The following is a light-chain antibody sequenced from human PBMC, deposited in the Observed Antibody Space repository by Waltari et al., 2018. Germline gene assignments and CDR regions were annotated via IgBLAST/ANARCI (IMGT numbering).Light chain of an antibody. CDR1: SDRSSNA. Sequence: QLVLTQSPSASASLGASVNLTCTLSSDRSSNAIAWHQQQPEKGPRYLMKFNNDGSHSKGDVIPDRFSGSISGAERHLSISSLQPEDEADYYCQTWGTGIRVFGGGTKLTV. CDR2: FNNDGSH. V-gene: IGLV4-69*02. CDR3: QTWGTGIRV. J-gene: IGLJ3*02.